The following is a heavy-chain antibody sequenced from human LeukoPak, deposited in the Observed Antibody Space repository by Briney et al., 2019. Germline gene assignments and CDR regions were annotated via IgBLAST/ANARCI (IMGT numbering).Heavy chain of an antibody. J-gene: IGHJ4*02. V-gene: IGHV3-9*01. CDR1: GFTFDDYA. Sequence: GRSLRLSCAASGFTFDDYAMHWVRQAPGKGLEWVSGISWNSGSIGYADSVKGRFTISRDNAENSLYLQMNSLRAEDTAVYYCARGRGLPGPLDYWGQGTLVTVSS. D-gene: IGHD3-10*01. CDR3: ARGRGLPGPLDY. CDR2: ISWNSGSI.